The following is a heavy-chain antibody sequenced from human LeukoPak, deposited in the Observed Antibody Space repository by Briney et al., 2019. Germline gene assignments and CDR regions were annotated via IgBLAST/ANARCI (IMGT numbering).Heavy chain of an antibody. CDR2: INHSGST. CDR1: GESFSGYY. V-gene: IGHV4-34*01. J-gene: IGHJ4*02. Sequence: SETLSLTCAVYGESFSGYYWSWIRQPPGKGLEWIGEINHSGSTNYNPSLKSRVTISVDTSKNQFSLKLSSVTAADTAVYYCARARGTTVTYDSWGQGTLVTVSS. D-gene: IGHD4-17*01. CDR3: ARARGTTVTYDS.